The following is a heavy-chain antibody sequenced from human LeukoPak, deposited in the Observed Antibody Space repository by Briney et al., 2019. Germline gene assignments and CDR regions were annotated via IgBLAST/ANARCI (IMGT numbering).Heavy chain of an antibody. D-gene: IGHD6-13*01. Sequence: GGSLRLSCAASGFTFSTYWMHWVRQAPGKGLVWVSRINTDGSRTDSVEGRFTISRDNAKNTLYLQMNSLRAEDTAVYYCARVDRAISTTGTLGDWGQGTLVTVSS. CDR1: GFTFSTYW. J-gene: IGHJ4*02. CDR2: INTDGSRT. V-gene: IGHV3-74*01. CDR3: ARVDRAISTTGTLGD.